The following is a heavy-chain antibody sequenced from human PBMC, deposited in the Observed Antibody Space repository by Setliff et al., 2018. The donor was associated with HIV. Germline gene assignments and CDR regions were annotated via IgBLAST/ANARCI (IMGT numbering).Heavy chain of an antibody. Sequence: GGSLRLSCAAPGLTFKNYWIHWVRQAPGKGLEWVSYISSSSSIIYYADSVKGRFTISRDNSKNTVYLQMNSLRAEDTAVYYCAKTSNTGYLFCSDYWGQGTLVTVSS. CDR2: ISSSSSII. J-gene: IGHJ4*02. CDR1: GLTFKNYW. V-gene: IGHV3-48*01. D-gene: IGHD3-9*01. CDR3: AKTSNTGYLFCSDY.